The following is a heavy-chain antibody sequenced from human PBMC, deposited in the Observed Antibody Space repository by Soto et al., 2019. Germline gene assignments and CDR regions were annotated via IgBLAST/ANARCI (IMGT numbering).Heavy chain of an antibody. CDR2: IYYGGST. D-gene: IGHD2-21*01. V-gene: IGHV4-39*07. CDR3: ARGGISHWAYFYYMDV. Sequence: SETLSLTCTVSGGSISSSSYYWGWIRQPPGKGLEWIGSIYYGGSTYYNPSLKSRVTMSVDTSKNQFSLTLNSVTAADTATYYCARGGISHWAYFYYMDVWDRGTTVTVSS. CDR1: GGSISSSSYY. J-gene: IGHJ6*03.